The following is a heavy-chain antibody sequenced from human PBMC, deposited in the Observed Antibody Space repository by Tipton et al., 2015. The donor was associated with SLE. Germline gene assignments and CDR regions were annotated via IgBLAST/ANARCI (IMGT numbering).Heavy chain of an antibody. Sequence: TLSLTCTVSGDSITNYFWSWIRQPPGKGLEWIGYVYTSGSTNSNPSLKSRVTISVDTSKNRFSLTMNSVAAADTAVYFCARHWVPWGQGALVIVSS. CDR1: GDSITNYF. D-gene: IGHD7-27*01. V-gene: IGHV4-4*08. J-gene: IGHJ5*02. CDR2: VYTSGST. CDR3: ARHWVP.